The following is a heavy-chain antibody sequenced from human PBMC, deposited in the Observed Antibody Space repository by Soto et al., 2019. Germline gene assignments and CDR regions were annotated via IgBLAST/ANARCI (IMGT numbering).Heavy chain of an antibody. CDR2: IRRGGSGK. J-gene: IGHJ6*02. D-gene: IGHD3-16*01. V-gene: IGHV3-7*01. CDR1: GFTFSTYL. Sequence: GGSLRLSCAASGFTFSTYLMSWVRQAPGKGLEWVSNIRRGGSGKYYVDSVKGRFTISRDNAKKSLYLQMDSLRVEDTAVYYGVGGVSYDVPYYYYCMDVWGQGTPVTVSS. CDR3: VGGVSYDVPYYYYCMDV.